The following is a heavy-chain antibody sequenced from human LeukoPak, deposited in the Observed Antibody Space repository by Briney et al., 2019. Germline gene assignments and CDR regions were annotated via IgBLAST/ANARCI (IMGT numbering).Heavy chain of an antibody. CDR3: AKDNTWTTVTHFDY. J-gene: IGHJ4*02. CDR2: ISGSRDYT. D-gene: IGHD4-17*01. CDR1: GFTFSSYA. Sequence: GGSLRLSCAASGFTFSSYAMSWVRQAPGKGLEWVSTISGSRDYTYYADSVKGRFTISRDNSKNTLYLQMNSPRAEDTAVYYCAKDNTWTTVTHFDYWGQGTLVTVSS. V-gene: IGHV3-23*01.